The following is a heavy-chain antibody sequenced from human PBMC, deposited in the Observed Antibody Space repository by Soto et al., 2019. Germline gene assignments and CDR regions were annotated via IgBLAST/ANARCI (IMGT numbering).Heavy chain of an antibody. D-gene: IGHD6-13*01. CDR2: IYPGDSDT. CDR1: GYSFSSYW. Sequence: PGESLKISCKASGYSFSSYWIGWVRQMPGKGLEWMGIIYPGDSDTRYSPSFQGQVTISADKSISTAYLQWSSLKASDTAMYYCARARIAAAGAPDWFDPWGQGTLVTVSS. V-gene: IGHV5-51*01. CDR3: ARARIAAAGAPDWFDP. J-gene: IGHJ5*02.